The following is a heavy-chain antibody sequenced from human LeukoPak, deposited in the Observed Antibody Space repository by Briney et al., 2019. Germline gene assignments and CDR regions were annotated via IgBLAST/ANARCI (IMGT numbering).Heavy chain of an antibody. J-gene: IGHJ5*02. V-gene: IGHV4-39*02. CDR3: ARDGGSGGWFDP. D-gene: IGHD4-23*01. CDR1: GGSISSTSYY. CDR2: IYYSGST. Sequence: SETLSLTCTVSGGSISSTSYYWGWIRQPPGKGLEWIGSIYYSGSTYYNPSLKSRVTISVDTSKNQFSLKLSSVTAADTAVYYCARDGGSGGWFDPWGQGTLVTVSS.